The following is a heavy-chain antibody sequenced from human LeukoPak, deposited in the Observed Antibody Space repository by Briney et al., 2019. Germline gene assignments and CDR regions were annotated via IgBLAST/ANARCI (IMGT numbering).Heavy chain of an antibody. V-gene: IGHV4-59*10. CDR3: VRGGRGWLHNYYFDY. Sequence: SETLSLTCAVYGGSFSGYYWSWIRQPAGKGLEWIGRIYTSGSTNYNPSLKSRVTMSVDTSKNQFSLKLSSVTAADTAVYYCVRGGRGWLHNYYFDYWGQGTLVTVSS. J-gene: IGHJ4*02. CDR2: IYTSGST. CDR1: GGSFSGYY. D-gene: IGHD5-24*01.